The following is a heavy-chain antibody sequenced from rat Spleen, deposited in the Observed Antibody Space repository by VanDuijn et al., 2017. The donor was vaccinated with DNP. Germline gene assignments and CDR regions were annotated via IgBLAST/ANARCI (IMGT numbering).Heavy chain of an antibody. V-gene: IGHV3-1*01. J-gene: IGHJ3*01. CDR3: ARGTTYGPFAY. CDR1: GYSITSNY. D-gene: IGHD1-6*01. CDR2: ISYSGST. Sequence: EVRLQESGPGLVKPSQSLSLTCSVAGYSITSNYWGWIRKFPGNKMEYIGHISYSGSTNYNPSHKSGISITRDTSKNQFFLQLNSVSPDDTAQYYCARGTTYGPFAYWGQGTLVTVSS.